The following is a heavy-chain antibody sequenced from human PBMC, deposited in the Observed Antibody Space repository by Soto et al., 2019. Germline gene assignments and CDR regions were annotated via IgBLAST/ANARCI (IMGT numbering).Heavy chain of an antibody. V-gene: IGHV1-69*12. Sequence: QVQLVQSGAEVKKPGSSVKVSCKASGGTFSSYAMSWERQAPGQGLEWMGGLIPIFGTANYAQKIQDRVTITADESTSTAYMERRSLRSEDTAVYYCARHVPAAGYYYGMVVWGHGTPGTVSS. CDR2: LIPIFGTA. CDR3: ARHVPAAGYYYGMVV. D-gene: IGHD2-2*01. J-gene: IGHJ6*02. CDR1: GGTFSSYA.